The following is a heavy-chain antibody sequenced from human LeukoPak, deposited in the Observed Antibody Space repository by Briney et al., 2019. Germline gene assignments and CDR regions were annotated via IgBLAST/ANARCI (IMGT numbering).Heavy chain of an antibody. CDR3: ARDAYYYDSSGYQNDAFDI. CDR2: IKQDGSEK. Sequence: GGSLRLSCAASGFTFSSYWMSWVRQAPGKGLEWVANIKQDGSEKYYVDSVKGRFTISRDNAKNSLYLQMNSLRAEDTAVYYCARDAYYYDSSGYQNDAFDIWGQGTMVTVSS. V-gene: IGHV3-7*01. D-gene: IGHD3-22*01. J-gene: IGHJ3*02. CDR1: GFTFSSYW.